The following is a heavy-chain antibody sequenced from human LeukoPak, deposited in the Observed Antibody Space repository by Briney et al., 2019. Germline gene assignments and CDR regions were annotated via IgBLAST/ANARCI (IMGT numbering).Heavy chain of an antibody. J-gene: IGHJ4*02. Sequence: SETLSLTCAVYGGSFSGYYWSWIRQPPGKGLEWIGYIHYSGNTNYNPSLKTRVSISLDTSKNQFSLKVRSVTAADTALYYCARDQWLLRYWGQGTLVTVSS. V-gene: IGHV4-59*01. CDR1: GGSFSGYY. D-gene: IGHD6-19*01. CDR3: ARDQWLLRY. CDR2: IHYSGNT.